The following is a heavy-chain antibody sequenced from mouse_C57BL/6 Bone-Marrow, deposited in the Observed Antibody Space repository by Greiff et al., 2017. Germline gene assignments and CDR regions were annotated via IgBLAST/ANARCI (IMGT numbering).Heavy chain of an antibody. CDR2: IWRGGST. D-gene: IGHD1-1*01. J-gene: IGHJ4*01. CDR3: AKNKGRLRGSYYAMDY. CDR1: GFSLTSYG. V-gene: IGHV2-5*01. Sequence: QVQLKESGPGLVQPSQSLSITCTVSGFSLTSYGVHWVRQSPGKGLEWLGVIWRGGSTDYNAAFMSRLSITKDNSKSQVFFKMNSLQADDTAIYYCAKNKGRLRGSYYAMDYWGQGTSVTVSS.